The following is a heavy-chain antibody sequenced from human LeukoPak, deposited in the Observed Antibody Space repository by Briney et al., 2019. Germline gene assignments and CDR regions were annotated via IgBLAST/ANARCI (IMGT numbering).Heavy chain of an antibody. J-gene: IGHJ4*02. Sequence: GGSLRLSCAASGFTFSNYAMHWVRQATGKGLEWVSTIGTADDTYYSGSVKGRFTISRESAKSSLYLQMNSLRAGNTAVYYCATTLDSGWPVDYWGQGTLVTVSS. CDR1: GFTFSNYA. D-gene: IGHD5-12*01. V-gene: IGHV3-13*04. CDR3: ATTLDSGWPVDY. CDR2: IGTADDT.